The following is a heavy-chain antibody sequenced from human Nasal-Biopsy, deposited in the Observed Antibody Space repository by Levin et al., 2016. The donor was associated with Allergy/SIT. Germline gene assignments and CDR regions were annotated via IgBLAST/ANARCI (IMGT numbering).Heavy chain of an antibody. CDR3: ATFGQSWLSSY. CDR1: GFSFSSDW. V-gene: IGHV3-74*01. D-gene: IGHD3-22*01. CDR2: INTDGTYT. Sequence: GGSLRLSCAASGFSFSSDWMHWVRRAPGQGLVWVSRINTDGTYTGYVDSVKGRFTMSRDNAKNTLYLQMNSLRVEDTAVYYCATFGQSWLSSYWGKGTLVTVSS. J-gene: IGHJ4*02.